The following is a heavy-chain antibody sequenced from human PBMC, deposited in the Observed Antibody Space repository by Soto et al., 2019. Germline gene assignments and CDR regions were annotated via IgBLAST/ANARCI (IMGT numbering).Heavy chain of an antibody. CDR3: AKDLSRTIYPYLGYGMDI. Sequence: PGGSLRLSCAASGFTFSSYGMHWVRQAPGKGLEWVAVISYDGSNKYYADSVKGRFTISRDNSKNTLYLQMNSLRAEDTAVYYCAKDLSRTIYPYLGYGMDIWGQGTTVTVSS. CDR1: GFTFSSYG. CDR2: ISYDGSNK. J-gene: IGHJ6*02. V-gene: IGHV3-30*18. D-gene: IGHD3-9*01.